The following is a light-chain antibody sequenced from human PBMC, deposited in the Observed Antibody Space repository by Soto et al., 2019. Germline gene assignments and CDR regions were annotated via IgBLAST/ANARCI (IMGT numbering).Light chain of an antibody. CDR3: ETWDSEIHV. Sequence: QPVLTQSSSASASLGSSVKLTCTLRSGHGGYVIARHQQLPGKAPRYLMKLVDGRNYNRGRGIPDRFSVSKSGADRYLTISNLQSEDEAHYYCETWDSEIHVFGGGTQLTVL. CDR1: SGHGGYV. J-gene: IGLJ3*02. CDR2: LVDGRNY. V-gene: IGLV4-60*03.